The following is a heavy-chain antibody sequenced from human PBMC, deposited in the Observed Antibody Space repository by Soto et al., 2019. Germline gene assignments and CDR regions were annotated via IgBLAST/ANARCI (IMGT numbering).Heavy chain of an antibody. Sequence: QITLKESGPTLVKPTQTLTLTCTFSGFSLSTSGVGVGWIRQLPGKALEWLALIYWDDAKEYSPSLKSRLTLTKDTSKNPVVLITTNMDPVDTATYFCAHKGGGDRILDYWGQGTLVTVSS. D-gene: IGHD3-16*01. V-gene: IGHV2-5*02. CDR3: AHKGGGDRILDY. CDR2: IYWDDAK. J-gene: IGHJ4*02. CDR1: GFSLSTSGVG.